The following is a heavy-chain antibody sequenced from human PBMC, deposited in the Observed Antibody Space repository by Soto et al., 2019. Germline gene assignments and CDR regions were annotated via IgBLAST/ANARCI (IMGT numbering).Heavy chain of an antibody. V-gene: IGHV4-30-4*01. CDR3: ATMGTPATGLYYFDN. J-gene: IGHJ4*02. Sequence: QVQLQESGPGLVKPSQTLSLTCTVSGGSISSGNYYWSWIRQPPGKGLEWIGFMSYSGSTSYNASLKSRVTXSLXXSXRQFSLNLSFVTAADTAVYYCATMGTPATGLYYFDNWGQGTLVTVSS. D-gene: IGHD1-7*01. CDR1: GGSISSGNYY. CDR2: MSYSGST.